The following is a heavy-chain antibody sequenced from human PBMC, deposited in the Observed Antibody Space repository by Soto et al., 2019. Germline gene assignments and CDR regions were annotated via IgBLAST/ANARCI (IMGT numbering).Heavy chain of an antibody. CDR1: GGSISSSSYY. CDR2: IYYSGST. Sequence: QLQLQESGPGLVKPSETLSLTCTVSGGSISSSSYYWGWIRQPPGKGLEWIGSIYYSGSTYYNPSLKSRVTISVDTSTNQVSLKLSSVTAADTAVYYCARHTPAISIADHWGQGTLVTVSS. D-gene: IGHD2-15*01. CDR3: ARHTPAISIADH. J-gene: IGHJ4*02. V-gene: IGHV4-39*01.